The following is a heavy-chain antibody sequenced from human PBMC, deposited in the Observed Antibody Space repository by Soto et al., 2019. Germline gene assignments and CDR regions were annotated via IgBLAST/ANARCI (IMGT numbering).Heavy chain of an antibody. CDR1: GGTFSTYS. V-gene: IGHV1-69*01. Sequence: QVQLVQSGAEVKKPGSSVKVSCKASGGTFSTYSISWVRQAPGQGLEWMGGSPPIFGTSKYAQNFQGRVTITADEPTSTDYMELRSMNSDDTGVYYCASGSRYTKSSYYYGMDVWGKGTKVTASS. CDR2: SPPIFGTS. J-gene: IGHJ6*04. CDR3: ASGSRYTKSSYYYGMDV. D-gene: IGHD1-20*01.